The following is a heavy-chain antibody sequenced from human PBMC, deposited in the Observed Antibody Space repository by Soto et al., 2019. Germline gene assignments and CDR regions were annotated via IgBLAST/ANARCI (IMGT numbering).Heavy chain of an antibody. D-gene: IGHD3-10*01. V-gene: IGHV4-38-2*01. CDR2: IYHSGST. Sequence: PSETLSLTCAVSGYSISSGYYWGWIRQPPGKGLEWIGSIYHSGSTYYNPSLKSRVTISVDTSKNQFSLKLSSVTAADTAVYYCARLPYGSGSYYLGNDAFDIWGQGTMVTV. CDR1: GYSISSGYY. J-gene: IGHJ3*02. CDR3: ARLPYGSGSYYLGNDAFDI.